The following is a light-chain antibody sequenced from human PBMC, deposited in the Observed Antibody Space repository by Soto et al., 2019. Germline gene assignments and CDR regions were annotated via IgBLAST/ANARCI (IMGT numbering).Light chain of an antibody. CDR3: QQYGSSPIT. J-gene: IGKJ5*01. CDR2: GAS. V-gene: IGKV3-20*01. Sequence: EIVLTQSPGTLSLSPGERATLSCRASQSVSNNYLAWYQQKPGQAPRLLIYGASTRATGIPDRFSGSGSGTDFSLTISGLEPEDFTVYYCQQYGSSPITFGQGTRLEIK. CDR1: QSVSNNY.